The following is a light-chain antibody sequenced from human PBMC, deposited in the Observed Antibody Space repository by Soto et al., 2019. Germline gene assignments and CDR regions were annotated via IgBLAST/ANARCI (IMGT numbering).Light chain of an antibody. V-gene: IGKV3-15*01. CDR2: GAS. Sequence: EIVMTQSPATLSVSPGERATLSCRASQSVSSNLAWYQQKPGQAPRLLIYGASTRATGIPARFSGSGSGTELTLTISSLQSEDFAVYYCQQDNNWPWTCGQGTKVESK. CDR3: QQDNNWPWT. CDR1: QSVSSN. J-gene: IGKJ1*01.